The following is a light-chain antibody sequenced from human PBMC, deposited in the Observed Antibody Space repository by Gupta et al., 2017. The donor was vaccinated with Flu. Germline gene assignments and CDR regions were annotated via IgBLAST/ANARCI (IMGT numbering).Light chain of an antibody. Sequence: VTISCTGSSSNIGADFDVHWYQQLPATAPQLLIYANDIRPSGVPDRFSASKSGTSASLAITGLQPEDEADYYCQSYDTSLGGYVFGPGTAVTVL. CDR1: SSNIGADFD. CDR2: AND. V-gene: IGLV1-40*01. J-gene: IGLJ1*01. CDR3: QSYDTSLGGYV.